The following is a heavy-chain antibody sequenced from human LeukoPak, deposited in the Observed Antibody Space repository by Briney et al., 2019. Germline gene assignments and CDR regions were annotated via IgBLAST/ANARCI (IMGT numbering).Heavy chain of an antibody. CDR2: IYYSGGT. J-gene: IGHJ6*02. V-gene: IGHV4-31*03. CDR3: ARDHYCRDSDCSTPSYGMDV. CDR1: GDSINNGAYF. D-gene: IGHD2-15*01. Sequence: PSQTLSLTCTVSGDSINNGAYFWRWIRQHPGKGLDWIGYIYYSGGTYYNPSLKSRVTISVDRSANQFSLKLGSVTAADTAVYYCARDHYCRDSDCSTPSYGMDVWGQGTTVSVSS.